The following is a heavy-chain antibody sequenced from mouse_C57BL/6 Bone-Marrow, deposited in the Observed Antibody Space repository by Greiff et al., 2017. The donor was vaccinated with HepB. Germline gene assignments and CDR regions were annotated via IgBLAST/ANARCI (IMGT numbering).Heavy chain of an antibody. CDR1: GFSFNTYA. CDR3: VRGGTTVVEDYAMDY. CDR2: IRSKSNNYAT. Sequence: EVQRVESGGGLVQPKGSLKLSCAASGFSFNTYAMNWVRQAPGKGLEWVARIRSKSNNYATYYADSVKDRFNISRDDSESMLYLQMNNLKTEDTAMYYCVRGGTTVVEDYAMDYWGQGTSVTVSS. J-gene: IGHJ4*01. V-gene: IGHV10-1*01. D-gene: IGHD1-1*01.